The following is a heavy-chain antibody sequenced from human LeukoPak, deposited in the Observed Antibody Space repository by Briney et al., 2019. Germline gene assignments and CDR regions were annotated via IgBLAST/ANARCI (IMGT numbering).Heavy chain of an antibody. CDR1: GYTFTSYY. J-gene: IGHJ4*02. CDR3: AISETYDSSGYYYRN. D-gene: IGHD3-22*01. V-gene: IGHV1-46*01. Sequence: VASVKVSCKASGYTFTSYYMHWVRQAPGQGLEWMGIINPSGGSTSYAQKFQGRVTMTRDVSTSTVYMELSSLRSEDTAVYYCAISETYDSSGYYYRNWGQGTLVTVSS. CDR2: INPSGGST.